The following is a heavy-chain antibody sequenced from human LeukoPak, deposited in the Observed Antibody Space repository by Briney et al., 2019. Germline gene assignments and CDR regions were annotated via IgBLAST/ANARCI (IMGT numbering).Heavy chain of an antibody. CDR3: ARNNWSFDY. Sequence: PGGSLRLSCAVSGFTFSDYWMSWVRQAPGKGLEWVANIKQDGSEKYYVDSVKGRFTISRDNAKNSLYLQMSSLRAEDTAVYYCARNNWSFDYRGQGALVTVSS. J-gene: IGHJ4*02. D-gene: IGHD1-20*01. CDR1: GFTFSDYW. V-gene: IGHV3-7*05. CDR2: IKQDGSEK.